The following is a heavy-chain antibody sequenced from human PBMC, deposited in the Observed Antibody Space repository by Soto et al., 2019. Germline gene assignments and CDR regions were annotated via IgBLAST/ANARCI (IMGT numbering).Heavy chain of an antibody. D-gene: IGHD2-2*01. CDR2: IIPIFGTA. CDR1: GGTFGSYA. Sequence: SVKVSCKASGGTFGSYAISWVRQAPGQGLEWMGGIIPIFGTANYAQKFQGRVTITADESTSTAYMELSSLRSEDTAVYYCARGYCSSILLCFPHWFDPWGQGTLVTVSS. J-gene: IGHJ5*02. CDR3: ARGYCSSILLCFPHWFDP. V-gene: IGHV1-69*13.